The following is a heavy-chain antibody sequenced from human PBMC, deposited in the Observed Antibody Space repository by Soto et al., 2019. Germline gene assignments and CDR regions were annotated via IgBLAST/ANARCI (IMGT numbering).Heavy chain of an antibody. V-gene: IGHV4-30-2*01. J-gene: IGHJ6*02. CDR2: TYHSGNP. CDR3: ARHFDYYNMGV. CDR1: GDTISTGGYS. Sequence: SETLSLTCGVSGDTISTGGYSWAWIRQPPGKALEWIGHTYHSGNPYYNPSLKSRVIISVDRSKNQFSLKVSSVTAADTAVYYCARHFDYYNMGVWGQGTTVTVSS.